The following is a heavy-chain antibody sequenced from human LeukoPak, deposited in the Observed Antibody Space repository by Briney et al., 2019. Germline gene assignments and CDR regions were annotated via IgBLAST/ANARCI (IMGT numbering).Heavy chain of an antibody. CDR2: INFDGSEK. CDR3: TSDIDKSDGL. Sequence: GGSLRLSCAASGFTFSSYWLSWVRQAPGKGLEWVANINFDGSEKYYVDSVKGRFTISRDNAKSSLYLQMNSLRAEDTAVYYCTSDIDKSDGLWGQGTKVTVSS. D-gene: IGHD2-8*01. J-gene: IGHJ3*01. CDR1: GFTFSSYW. V-gene: IGHV3-7*01.